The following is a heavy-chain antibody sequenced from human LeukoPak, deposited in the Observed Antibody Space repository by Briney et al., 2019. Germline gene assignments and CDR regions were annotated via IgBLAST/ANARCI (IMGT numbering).Heavy chain of an antibody. Sequence: GRSLRLSCAASGFTFSSYGMHWVRQAPGKGLEWVAVIWYDGSNKYYADSVKGRFTISRGNSKNTLYLQMNSLRAEDTAVYYCAGASGPFDYWGQGTLVTVSS. CDR2: IWYDGSNK. J-gene: IGHJ4*02. CDR1: GFTFSSYG. D-gene: IGHD1-14*01. CDR3: AGASGPFDY. V-gene: IGHV3-33*01.